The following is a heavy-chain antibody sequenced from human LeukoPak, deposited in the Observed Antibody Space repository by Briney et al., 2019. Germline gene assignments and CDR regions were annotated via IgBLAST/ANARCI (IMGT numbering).Heavy chain of an antibody. CDR3: ARREMATNPLFDY. CDR2: ISSSSSTI. Sequence: PGGSLRLSCAASGFTFSSYSMNWVRQAPGKGLEWVSYISSSSSTIHYADSVKGRFTISRDNAKNSLYLQMNSLRDEDTAVYYCARREMATNPLFDYWGQGTLVTVSS. J-gene: IGHJ4*02. D-gene: IGHD5-24*01. CDR1: GFTFSSYS. V-gene: IGHV3-48*02.